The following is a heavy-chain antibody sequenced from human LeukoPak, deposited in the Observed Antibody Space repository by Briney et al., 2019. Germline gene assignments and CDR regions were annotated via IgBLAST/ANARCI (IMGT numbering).Heavy chain of an antibody. V-gene: IGHV4-4*09. CDR1: GGSISSYY. J-gene: IGHJ4*02. CDR2: IYTSGST. CDR3: ARHTAARRGIDY. Sequence: PSETLSLTCTVSGGSISSYYWSWIRQPPGKGLEWIGYIYTSGSTNYNPSLKSRVTISVDTSKNQFSLKLSSVTAADTAVYYCARHTAARRGIDYWAREPWSPSPQ. D-gene: IGHD6-6*01.